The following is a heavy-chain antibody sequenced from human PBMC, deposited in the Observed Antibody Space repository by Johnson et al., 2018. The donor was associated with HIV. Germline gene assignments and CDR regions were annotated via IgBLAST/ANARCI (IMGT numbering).Heavy chain of an antibody. CDR3: ARDTDCRGGSCDSNALDV. J-gene: IGHJ3*01. V-gene: IGHV3-23*04. CDR2: ISGSGGST. D-gene: IGHD2-15*01. CDR1: GFTFSSYA. Sequence: VQVVESGGGVVRPGGSLRLSCAASGFTFSSYAMSWVRQAPGKGLEWVSAISGSGGSTYYADSVKGRFTISRDNPWNTLFLQMNNLTTEDTALYYCARDTDCRGGSCDSNALDVWGQGTMVAVSS.